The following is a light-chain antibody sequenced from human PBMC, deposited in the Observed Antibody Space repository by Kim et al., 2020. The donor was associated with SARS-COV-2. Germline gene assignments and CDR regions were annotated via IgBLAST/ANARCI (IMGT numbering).Light chain of an antibody. V-gene: IGLV1-47*01. J-gene: IGLJ3*02. CDR3: ASWDDSLSGRV. CDR2: KNN. CDR1: ISNIGSKY. Sequence: ELTQPPSASGTPGQRVTISCSGSISNIGSKYVSWYQQLPETAPKLLMYKNNQRPSGVPDRFSGSKSGTSASLAISGLRSEDEADYYCASWDDSLSGRVFGGGTQLTVL.